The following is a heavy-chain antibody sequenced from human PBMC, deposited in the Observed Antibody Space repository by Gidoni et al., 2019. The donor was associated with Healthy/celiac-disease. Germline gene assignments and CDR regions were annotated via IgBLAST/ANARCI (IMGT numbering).Heavy chain of an antibody. J-gene: IGHJ5*02. CDR2: INPNSGGT. Sequence: QVQLVQSGAEVKKPGASVKVSCKASGYTFTGYYLHWVRQAPGQGLDWRGWINPNSGGTNDAQKLQGRVTMTRDTSISTAYMELSRLRSDDTAVYYCARVFYQPKSNDFWSGQVVGGFDPWGQGTLVTVSS. D-gene: IGHD3-3*01. CDR3: ARVFYQPKSNDFWSGQVVGGFDP. V-gene: IGHV1-2*02. CDR1: GYTFTGYY.